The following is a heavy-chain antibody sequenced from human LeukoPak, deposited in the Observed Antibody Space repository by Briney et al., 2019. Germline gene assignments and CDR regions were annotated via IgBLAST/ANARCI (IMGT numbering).Heavy chain of an antibody. D-gene: IGHD3-10*01. CDR2: IYYSGST. J-gene: IGHJ4*02. Sequence: SETLSLTCTVSGGSISSYYWNWIRQPPGKGLEWIGYIYYSGSTNSNPSLKSRSTISVDMSRKHFFLDLSSVTAADTAVYYCARAVHYSGTSDQYTGGWYYFDFWGQGTLVTVSS. CDR3: ARAVHYSGTSDQYTGGWYYFDF. CDR1: GGSISSYY. V-gene: IGHV4-59*01.